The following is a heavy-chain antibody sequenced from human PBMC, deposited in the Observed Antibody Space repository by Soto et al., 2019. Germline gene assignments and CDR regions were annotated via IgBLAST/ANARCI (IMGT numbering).Heavy chain of an antibody. D-gene: IGHD3-3*01. J-gene: IGHJ6*02. CDR3: ARDATYYDFWSAKRNYYGVDV. CDR2: ISSSGSTI. V-gene: IGHV3-48*03. Sequence: QAGGSLRLSCAASGFTFSSYEMNWVRQAPGKGLEWVSYISSSGSTIYYADSVKGRFTISRDNAKNSLYLQMNSLRAEDTAVYYCARDATYYDFWSAKRNYYGVDVWGQGTTVTVSS. CDR1: GFTFSSYE.